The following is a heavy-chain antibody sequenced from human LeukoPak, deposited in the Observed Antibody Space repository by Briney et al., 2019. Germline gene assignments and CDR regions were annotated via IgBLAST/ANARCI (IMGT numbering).Heavy chain of an antibody. CDR1: GGSISSGSYY. CDR3: AGGGWSFDAFDF. V-gene: IGHV4-61*02. J-gene: IGHJ3*01. CDR2: IYTSGST. D-gene: IGHD6-19*01. Sequence: SQTLSLTCTVSGGSISSGSYYWSWIRQPAGKGLEWIGRIYTSGSTNYNPSLKSRVTISVDTSKNRFSLRLTSLTAADTAVYFCAGGGWSFDAFDFWGQGTTVTVSS.